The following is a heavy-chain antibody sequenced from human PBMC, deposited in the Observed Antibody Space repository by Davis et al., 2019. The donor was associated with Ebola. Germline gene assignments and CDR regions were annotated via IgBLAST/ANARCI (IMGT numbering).Heavy chain of an antibody. J-gene: IGHJ4*02. D-gene: IGHD1-26*01. CDR2: IIPIFGTA. CDR3: ARVGLLPFDY. Sequence: SVKLSCKASGGTFSSYAISWVRQAPGQGLEWMGGIIPIFGTANYAQKFQGRVTMTRDTSTSTVYMELSSLRSEDTAVYYCARVGLLPFDYWGQGTLVTVSS. CDR1: GGTFSSYA. V-gene: IGHV1-69*05.